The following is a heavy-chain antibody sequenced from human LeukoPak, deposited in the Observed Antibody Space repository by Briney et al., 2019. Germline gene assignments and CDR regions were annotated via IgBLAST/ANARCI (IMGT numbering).Heavy chain of an antibody. V-gene: IGHV1-2*02. CDR1: GYTFTGYY. CDR3: ARDRTGYSSGWEDNGY. Sequence: ASVKVSCKASGYTFTGYYMHWVRQAPGQGLEWMGWINPNSGGTNYAQKFQGRVTMTRDTSISTAYMELSRLRSDDTAVYYCARDRTGYSSGWEDNGYWGQGTLVTVSS. J-gene: IGHJ4*02. D-gene: IGHD6-19*01. CDR2: INPNSGGT.